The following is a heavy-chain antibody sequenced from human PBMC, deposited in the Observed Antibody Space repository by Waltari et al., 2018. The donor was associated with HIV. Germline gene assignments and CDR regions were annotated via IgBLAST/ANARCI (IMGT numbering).Heavy chain of an antibody. CDR1: GLSFNTAW. D-gene: IGHD3-10*01. Sequence: EVQLVESGGTLVNPGGCLRLSCATTGLSFNTAWMQWVRQAPGRGLEWVGRIKSKTDGGTADYAAVVKGRFTILRDDSNNTVFLQMSSLKSEDTAVYFCTTEETYGSGSYFEYWGPGVLVTVSS. V-gene: IGHV3-15*02. J-gene: IGHJ4*02. CDR2: IKSKTDGGTA. CDR3: TTEETYGSGSYFEY.